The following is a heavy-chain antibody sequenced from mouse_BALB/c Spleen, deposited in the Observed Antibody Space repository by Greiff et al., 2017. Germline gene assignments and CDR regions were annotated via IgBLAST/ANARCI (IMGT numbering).Heavy chain of an antibody. CDR1: GFTFSSYA. D-gene: IGHD6-5*01. Sequence: DVQLVESGGGLVKPGGSLKLSCAASGFTFSSYAMSWVRQTPEKRLEWVASISSGGSTYYPDSVKGRFTISRDNARNILYLQMSSLRSEDTAMYYCARVRAYYGYFDVWGAGTTVTVSS. CDR3: ARVRAYYGYFDV. V-gene: IGHV5-6-5*01. J-gene: IGHJ1*01. CDR2: ISSGGST.